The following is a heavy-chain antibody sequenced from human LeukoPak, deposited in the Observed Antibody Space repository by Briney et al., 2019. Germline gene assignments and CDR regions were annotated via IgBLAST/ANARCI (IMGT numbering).Heavy chain of an antibody. CDR2: ISSSGSTI. Sequence: GGSLRLSCAASGFTFSSYEMNWVRQAPGKGLEWVSYISSSGSTIYYADSVKGRFTISRDNAKNSLYLQMNSLRAEDTAVYYCARDRRRFGELYDYYYMDVWGKGTTVTVSS. CDR1: GFTFSSYE. J-gene: IGHJ6*03. CDR3: ARDRRRFGELYDYYYMDV. V-gene: IGHV3-48*03. D-gene: IGHD3-10*01.